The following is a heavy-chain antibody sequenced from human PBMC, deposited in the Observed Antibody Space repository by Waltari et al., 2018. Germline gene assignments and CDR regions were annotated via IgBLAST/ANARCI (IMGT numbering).Heavy chain of an antibody. CDR2: IIPVLGTT. CDR3: ARGWLEVGPFDY. J-gene: IGHJ4*02. CDR1: VATFSSYV. V-gene: IGHV1-69*05. Sequence: QVQLVQSGAAVKKPGSSVKVSCKASVATFSSYVITWVGQAPGQGLEWMGGIIPVLGTTNYAQKFQGRVTISTDVSTTTAYIDLSRLRSDDTAVYYCARGWLEVGPFDYWGQGTLVTVSS. D-gene: IGHD2-2*01.